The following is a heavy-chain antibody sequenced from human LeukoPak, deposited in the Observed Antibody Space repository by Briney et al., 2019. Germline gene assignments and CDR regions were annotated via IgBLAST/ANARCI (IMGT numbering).Heavy chain of an antibody. J-gene: IGHJ6*02. Sequence: GGSLRLSCAASGFTFSDYYMSWIRQAPGKGLEWVSYISSSGSTIYYADSVKGRFTISRDNAKNSLYLQMNSLRAEDTAVYYCAAYYDFWSGYSNYYGMDVWGQGTTVTVSS. V-gene: IGHV3-11*01. CDR2: ISSSGSTI. D-gene: IGHD3-3*01. CDR1: GFTFSDYY. CDR3: AAYYDFWSGYSNYYGMDV.